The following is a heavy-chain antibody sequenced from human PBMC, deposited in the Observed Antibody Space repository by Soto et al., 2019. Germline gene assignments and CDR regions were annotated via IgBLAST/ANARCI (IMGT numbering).Heavy chain of an antibody. CDR3: ARAVAVPADFDY. CDR2: INAGNGNT. V-gene: IGHV1-3*05. D-gene: IGHD6-19*01. J-gene: IGHJ4*02. CDR1: GYTFTGYA. Sequence: QVQLVQSGAEEKKPGASVKVSCKASGYTFTGYAMHWVRQAPGQRLEWMGWINAGNGNTKYSQKFQGRVTITRDTSEGAAYMELSSLSSEDTAVYYCARAVAVPADFDYWGQGTLVTVSS.